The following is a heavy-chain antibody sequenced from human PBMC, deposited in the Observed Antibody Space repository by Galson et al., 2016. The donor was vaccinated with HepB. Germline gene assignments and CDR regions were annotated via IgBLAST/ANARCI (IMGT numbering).Heavy chain of an antibody. Sequence: SLRLSCAASGFNFSSYSMNWVRQAPGKGLEWVSSISSSSSYIYYADSVKGRFTISRDNAKNSLYLQMNSLRAEDTAVYYGAMGDIVGAIFDYWGQGTLVTVSS. V-gene: IGHV3-21*01. CDR2: ISSSSSYI. CDR1: GFNFSSYS. J-gene: IGHJ4*02. CDR3: AMGDIVGAIFDY. D-gene: IGHD1-26*01.